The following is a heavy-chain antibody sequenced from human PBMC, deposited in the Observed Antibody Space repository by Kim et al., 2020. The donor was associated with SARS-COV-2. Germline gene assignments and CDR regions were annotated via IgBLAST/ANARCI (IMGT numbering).Heavy chain of an antibody. CDR3: ARDRMDYLVNSNSPYNWFDP. CDR2: INPNGGGT. V-gene: IGHV1-2*02. J-gene: IGHJ5*02. D-gene: IGHD3-22*01. CDR1: GYTFTGFY. Sequence: ASVKVSCKASGYTFTGFYIHWVRQAPGQGLECMGWINPNGGGTKYAQKFMGRVTMTTDTSISTAYMELTSLRSDDTAVYYCARDRMDYLVNSNSPYNWFDPWFPGTLVTVSS.